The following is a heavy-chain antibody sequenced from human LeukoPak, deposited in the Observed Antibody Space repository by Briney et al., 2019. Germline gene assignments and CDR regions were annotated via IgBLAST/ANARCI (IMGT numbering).Heavy chain of an antibody. CDR1: GFTFSNAW. J-gene: IGHJ6*04. Sequence: GGSLRLSCAASGFTFSNAWMSWVRQAPGKGLEWVGRIKSKTDGGTTDYAAPVKGRFTISRDDSKNTLYLQMNSLKTEDTAVYYCTTEGLLWFGAMDVWGKGTTVTISS. D-gene: IGHD3-10*01. CDR3: TTEGLLWFGAMDV. V-gene: IGHV3-15*01. CDR2: IKSKTDGGTT.